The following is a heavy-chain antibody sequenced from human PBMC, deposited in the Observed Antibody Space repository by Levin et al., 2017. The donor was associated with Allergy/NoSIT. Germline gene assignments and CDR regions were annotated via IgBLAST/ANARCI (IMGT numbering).Heavy chain of an antibody. V-gene: IGHV3-66*01. CDR2: IYSGGST. D-gene: IGHD6-19*01. CDR3: ARRAGGVPYYYYYMDV. J-gene: IGHJ6*03. CDR1: GFTVSSNY. Sequence: SCAASGFTVSSNYMSWVRQAPGKGLEWVSVIYSGGSTYYADSVKGRFTISRDNSKNTLYLQMNSLRAEDTAVYYCARRAGGVPYYYYYMDVWGKGTTVTVSS.